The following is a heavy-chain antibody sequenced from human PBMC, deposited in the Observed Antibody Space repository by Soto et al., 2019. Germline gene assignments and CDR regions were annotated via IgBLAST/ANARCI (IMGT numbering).Heavy chain of an antibody. J-gene: IGHJ4*02. CDR1: GGTFSSYA. Sequence: SVKDSCKASGGTFSSYAISWVRQAPVQGLEWMGGIIPIFGTANYAQKFQGRVTITADKSTSTAYMELSSLRSEDTAVYYCARENYYGSGSHYWGQGTLVTVSS. CDR2: IIPIFGTA. D-gene: IGHD3-10*01. CDR3: ARENYYGSGSHY. V-gene: IGHV1-69*06.